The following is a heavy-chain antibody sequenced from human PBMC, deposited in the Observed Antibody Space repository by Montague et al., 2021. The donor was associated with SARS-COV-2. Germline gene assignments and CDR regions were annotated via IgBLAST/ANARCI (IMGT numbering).Heavy chain of an antibody. V-gene: IGHV4-31*03. D-gene: IGHD2/OR15-2a*01. CDR3: ARDGDEGYFFEY. CDR2: IHHSGST. CDR1: GASISSGSYC. J-gene: IGHJ4*02. Sequence: TLSLTCTVSGASISSGSYCWNWIRQLPGKGLEWIGYIHHSGSTYYTPSLQSRVAISVDTSKNEFSLKMTAVTAADTAVYYSARDGDEGYFFEYWGKGLLVTVSS.